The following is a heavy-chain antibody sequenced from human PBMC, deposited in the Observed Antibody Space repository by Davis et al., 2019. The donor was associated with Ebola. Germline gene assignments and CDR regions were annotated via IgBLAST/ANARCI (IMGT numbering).Heavy chain of an antibody. D-gene: IGHD3-22*01. Sequence: SETLSLTCAVSGASISSRNWWRWVRQSPGKGLEWIGEIYHGGNTNYNPSLKGRVSMSVDLSKNQFSLSLASVTAADTAMYFCARDYYDSNGYLYYCESWGQGTLVTVSS. J-gene: IGHJ5*02. CDR3: ARDYYDSNGYLYYCES. V-gene: IGHV4-4*02. CDR2: IYHGGNT. CDR1: GASISSRNW.